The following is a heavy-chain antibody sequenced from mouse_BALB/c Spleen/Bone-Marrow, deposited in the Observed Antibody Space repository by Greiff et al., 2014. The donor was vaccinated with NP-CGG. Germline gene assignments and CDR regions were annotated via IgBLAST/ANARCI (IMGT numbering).Heavy chain of an antibody. Sequence: VQLQQSRAELAKPGASVKMSCKASGYTFTNYWMPWVKQRPGQGLEWIGYIDPNTYYTRYNQKFKDKATLTADKSSSTAYLQLSSLTSEDSAVYYCARYWDAYWGQGTLVTVSA. J-gene: IGHJ3*01. CDR1: GYTFTNYW. V-gene: IGHV1-7*01. CDR2: IDPNTYYT. D-gene: IGHD4-1*01. CDR3: ARYWDAY.